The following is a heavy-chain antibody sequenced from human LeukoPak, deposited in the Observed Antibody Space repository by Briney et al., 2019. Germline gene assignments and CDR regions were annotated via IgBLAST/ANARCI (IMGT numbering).Heavy chain of an antibody. J-gene: IGHJ4*02. V-gene: IGHV3-30*18. CDR2: ISYDGSNK. CDR1: GFTFSSYG. D-gene: IGHD3-22*01. Sequence: PGGSLRLSCAASGFTFSSYGMHWVRQAPGKGLEWVAVISYDGSNKYYADSVKGRFTISRDNSKNTVFLQMNSLRAEDTAVYYCAKYSQPYYYDSSGCDFDYWGQGTLVTVSS. CDR3: AKYSQPYYYDSSGCDFDY.